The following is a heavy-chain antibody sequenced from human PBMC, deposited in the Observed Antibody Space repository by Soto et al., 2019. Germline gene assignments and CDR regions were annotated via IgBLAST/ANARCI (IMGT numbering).Heavy chain of an antibody. CDR2: LKSKTDGGTT. CDR3: TTDSIMVRGVITYSYYYAMDV. CDR1: GFTFNNAW. J-gene: IGHJ6*02. Sequence: EVQLVESGGGLVKPWGSLRLSCAASGFTFNNAWMSWVRQAPGKGLEWVGRLKSKTDGGTTDYAAPVKGRFTISRDDSKNTLYLQMNSLKTDDTAVYYCTTDSIMVRGVITYSYYYAMDVWGQGTTVTVSS. D-gene: IGHD3-10*01. V-gene: IGHV3-15*01.